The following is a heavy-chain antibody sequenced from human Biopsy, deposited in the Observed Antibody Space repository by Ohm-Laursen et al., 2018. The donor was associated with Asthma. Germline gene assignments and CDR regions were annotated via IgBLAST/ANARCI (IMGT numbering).Heavy chain of an antibody. CDR2: VSWNSGSI. D-gene: IGHD6-13*01. V-gene: IGHV3-9*01. CDR3: VKDIRLQLWGFDS. J-gene: IGHJ4*02. Sequence: SLRLSCSASGFTFTDYWMHWVRQAPGKGLEWVSGVSWNSGSIDYADSVKGRFTISRDNAKNSLYLQMNSLRGADTALYYCVKDIRLQLWGFDSWGQGTLVTVSS. CDR1: GFTFTDYW.